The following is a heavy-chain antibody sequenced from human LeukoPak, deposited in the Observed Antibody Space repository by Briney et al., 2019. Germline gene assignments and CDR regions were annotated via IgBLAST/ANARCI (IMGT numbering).Heavy chain of an antibody. CDR3: ARDNSVGDIAWWFDP. J-gene: IGHJ5*02. CDR2: INPTGTTT. D-gene: IGHD1-26*01. Sequence: ASVKVSCKASGCTFINHWMHWVRQAPGQGLEWVGLINPTGTTTLYAQKFQGRITLTRDTSATTDYMELSSLTSEDTAVYYCARDNSVGDIAWWFDPWGQGTLVTVSS. CDR1: GCTFINHW. V-gene: IGHV1-46*01.